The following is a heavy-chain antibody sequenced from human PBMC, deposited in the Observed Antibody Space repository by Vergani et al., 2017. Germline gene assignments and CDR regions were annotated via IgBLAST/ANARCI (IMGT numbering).Heavy chain of an antibody. CDR1: GFTFSSYA. CDR2: ISGSGGST. Sequence: EVQLLESGGGLVQPGGSLRLSCAASGFTFSSYAMSWVRQAPGKGLEWVSTISGSGGSTYYVDSVKGRFTISRDNSKNMLYLQMNSLRAEDTAVYFCAKRPAAGIDSWGQGTLVTVSS. V-gene: IGHV3-23*01. CDR3: AKRPAAGIDS. J-gene: IGHJ4*02. D-gene: IGHD2-2*01.